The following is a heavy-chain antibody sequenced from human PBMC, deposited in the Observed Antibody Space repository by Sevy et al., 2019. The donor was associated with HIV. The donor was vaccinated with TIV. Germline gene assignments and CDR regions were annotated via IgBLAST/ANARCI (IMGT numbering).Heavy chain of an antibody. V-gene: IGHV5-51*01. CDR2: IYPGDSDT. D-gene: IGHD4-17*01. CDR3: ARNDYGAYADGGAGFQH. J-gene: IGHJ1*01. CDR1: GYSFTSCW. Sequence: GESLKISCKGSGYSFTSCWIGWVRQMPGKGLEWMRIIYPGDSDTRYSPSLQGQVTISADKSISTAYLQWSSLKASDSAMYYCARNDYGAYADGGAGFQHWGQGTLVTVSS.